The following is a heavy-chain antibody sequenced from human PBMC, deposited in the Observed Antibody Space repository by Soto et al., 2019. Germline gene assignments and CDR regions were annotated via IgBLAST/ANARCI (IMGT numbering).Heavy chain of an antibody. CDR3: ARGWLAYGGGYGMDV. J-gene: IGHJ6*02. V-gene: IGHV1-2*04. Sequence: ASVKVSCKASGYTFTGYYMHWVRQAPGQGLEWMGWINPNSGGTNYAQKFQGWVTMTRDTSISTAYMELSRLRSDDTAVYYCARGWLAYGGGYGMDVWGQGTTVTVS. CDR1: GYTFTGYY. CDR2: INPNSGGT. D-gene: IGHD6-19*01.